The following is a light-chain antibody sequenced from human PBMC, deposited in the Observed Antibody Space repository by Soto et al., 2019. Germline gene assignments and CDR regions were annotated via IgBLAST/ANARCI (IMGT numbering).Light chain of an antibody. J-gene: IGKJ5*01. CDR1: QSIKSW. CDR2: DAS. V-gene: IGKV1-27*01. CDR3: QNHDSAPIT. Sequence: DIQRTQSPSTLSASVGDRVSITCRASQSIKSWLAWYQQKPGTAPKLLIYDASTLQSGVPSRFSGSGSGTDFTLTISSLQPGDVATYYCQNHDSAPITFGQGTRLEIK.